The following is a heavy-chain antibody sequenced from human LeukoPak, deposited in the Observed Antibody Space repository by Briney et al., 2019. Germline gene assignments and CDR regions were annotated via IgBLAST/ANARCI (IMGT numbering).Heavy chain of an antibody. V-gene: IGHV4-4*07. CDR1: GGPISGYY. CDR2: IYFSGNI. CDR3: ERAQYSSGWSEDNYFDY. J-gene: IGHJ4*02. D-gene: IGHD6-19*01. Sequence: PSDTLALTCTVSGGPISGYYWSWIRQPAGKGREGIGRIYFSGNINHKSHIKSRITIHIDESKNKFYLKLSSVNAADTDVYSCERAQYSSGWSEDNYFDYWGQGILVTVSS.